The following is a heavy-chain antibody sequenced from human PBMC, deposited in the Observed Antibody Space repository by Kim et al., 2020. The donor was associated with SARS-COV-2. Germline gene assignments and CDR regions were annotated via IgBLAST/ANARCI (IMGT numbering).Heavy chain of an antibody. CDR3: ARVELGPGYGVRGVIGPRDP. CDR2: IYYSGST. D-gene: IGHD3-10*01. J-gene: IGHJ5*02. V-gene: IGHV4-59*01. CDR1: GGSISSYY. Sequence: SETLSLTCTVSGGSISSYYWSWIRQPPGKGLEWIGYIYYSGSTNYNPSLKSRVTISVDTSKNQFSLKLSSVTAADTAVYYCARVELGPGYGVRGVIGPRDPWGQGTLVTVSS.